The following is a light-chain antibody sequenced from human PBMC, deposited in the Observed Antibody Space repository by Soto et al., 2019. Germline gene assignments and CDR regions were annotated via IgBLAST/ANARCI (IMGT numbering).Light chain of an antibody. CDR3: SSYAGTHIV. V-gene: IGLV2-8*01. J-gene: IGLJ1*01. CDR1: SIDVGGYDY. Sequence: QSVLTQPPSASGSPGQSVTISCTGTSIDVGGYDYVSWYQQHPGKAPKLMIYDVTKRPSGFPDRFSGSKSANTASLTVSGLQAEDEADYYCSSYAGTHIVFGTGTKVTVL. CDR2: DVT.